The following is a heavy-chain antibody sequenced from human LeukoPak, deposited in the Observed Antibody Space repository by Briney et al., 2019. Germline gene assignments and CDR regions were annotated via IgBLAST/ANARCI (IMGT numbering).Heavy chain of an antibody. CDR2: LYSSGTT. CDR3: ARGGFGPSDALDI. CDR1: GFSVSIKY. J-gene: IGHJ3*02. Sequence: GGSLRLSCAASGFSVSIKYMNWVRQAPGKGLEWGSILYSSGTTYYANSVKGRFTISRDNSENKLFLQMNSLRAEDTAVYYCARGGFGPSDALDIWGQGTMVTVSS. D-gene: IGHD3-10*01. V-gene: IGHV3-53*01.